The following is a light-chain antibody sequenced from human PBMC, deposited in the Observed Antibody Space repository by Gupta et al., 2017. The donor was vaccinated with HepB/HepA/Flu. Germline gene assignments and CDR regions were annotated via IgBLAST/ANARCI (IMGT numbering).Light chain of an antibody. V-gene: IGKV3-15*01. CDR2: GAS. J-gene: IGKJ1*01. CDR3: QQYNNWPRT. Sequence: EIVITHSPAPLSVSPGERATLSCRASQSVSSNLAWYQQKPGQAPRLLIYGASTRATGIPARFSGSGSGTEFTLTISSLQSEDFAVYYCQQYNNWPRTFGQGTKVEIK. CDR1: QSVSSN.